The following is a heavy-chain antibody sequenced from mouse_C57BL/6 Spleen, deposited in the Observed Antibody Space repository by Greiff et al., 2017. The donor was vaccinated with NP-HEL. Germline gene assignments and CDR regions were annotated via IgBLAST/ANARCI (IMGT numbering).Heavy chain of an antibody. J-gene: IGHJ4*01. CDR2: INPNNGGT. D-gene: IGHD1-1*01. CDR1: GYTFTDYY. CDR3: ARVYYYGSSYPYAMDY. Sequence: EVKLQQSGPELVKPGASVKISCKASGYTFTDYYMNWVKQSHGKSLEWIGDINPNNGGTSYNQKFKGKATLTVDKSSSTAYMELRSLTSEDSAVYYCARVYYYGSSYPYAMDYWGQGTSVTVSS. V-gene: IGHV1-26*01.